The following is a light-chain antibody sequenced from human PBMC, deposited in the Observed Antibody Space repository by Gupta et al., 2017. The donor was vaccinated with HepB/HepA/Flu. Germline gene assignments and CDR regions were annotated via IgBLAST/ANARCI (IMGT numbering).Light chain of an antibody. Sequence: EIVMTQSPATLSVSPGDRATLSCRASQSVSSNLAWYQQKPGQAPRLLIYGASTRATGIPARFSGSGSGTEFTLTISSRQSEDFAVYYCQQDNNWPLLTFGGGTKVEIK. V-gene: IGKV3-15*01. CDR2: GAS. J-gene: IGKJ4*01. CDR3: QQDNNWPLLT. CDR1: QSVSSN.